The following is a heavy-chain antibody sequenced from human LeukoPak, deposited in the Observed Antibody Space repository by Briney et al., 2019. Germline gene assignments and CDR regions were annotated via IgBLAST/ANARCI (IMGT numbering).Heavy chain of an antibody. V-gene: IGHV4-30-2*01. D-gene: IGHD2-21*01. Sequence: SETLSLTCAVSGGSISSGGYSWSWIRQPPGKGLEWIGYIYHSGSTYYNPSLKSRVTISVDRSKNQFSLKLSSVTAADMAVYYCARGDDLLPLDYWGQGTLVTVPS. CDR3: ARGDDLLPLDY. CDR2: IYHSGST. CDR1: GGSISSGGYS. J-gene: IGHJ4*02.